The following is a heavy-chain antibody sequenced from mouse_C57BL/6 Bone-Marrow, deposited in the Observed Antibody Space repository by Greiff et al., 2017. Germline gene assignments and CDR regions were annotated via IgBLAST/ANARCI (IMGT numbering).Heavy chain of an antibody. CDR1: GYTFTSYW. D-gene: IGHD2-4*01. CDR2: IDPSDSST. Sequence: QVQLKQPGAGLVKPGASVKLSCKASGYTFTSYWMQWVKQRPGQGLEWIGEIDPSDSSTNYTHKFKGKATWTVDTSSSTAYMQLSSLTSADSAVYYCARRIYFDYGWFAYWGRGTVVTVSA. J-gene: IGHJ3*01. CDR3: ARRIYFDYGWFAY. V-gene: IGHV1-50*01.